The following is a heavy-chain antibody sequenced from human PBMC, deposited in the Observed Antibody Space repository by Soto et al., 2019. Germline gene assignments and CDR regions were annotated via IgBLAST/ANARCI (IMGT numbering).Heavy chain of an antibody. D-gene: IGHD3-3*01. CDR3: AKGTYYDFWGGYYNHFDF. V-gene: IGHV3-23*01. CDR1: GFTFSSYA. Sequence: GGSLRLSCAASGFTFSSYAMSWVRQAPGKGLEWVSAISGSGGSTYYADSVKGRFTISRDNSKNTLYLQMNSLRAEDTALYYCAKGTYYDFWGGYYNHFDFWGQGTLVTVSS. J-gene: IGHJ4*02. CDR2: ISGSGGST.